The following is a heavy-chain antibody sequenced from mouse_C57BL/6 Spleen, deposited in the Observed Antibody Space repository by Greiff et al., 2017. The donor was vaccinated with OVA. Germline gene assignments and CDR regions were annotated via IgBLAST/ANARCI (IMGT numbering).Heavy chain of an antibody. V-gene: IGHV1-69*01. CDR2: IDPSDSYT. D-gene: IGHD2-2*01. Sequence: QVQLQQPGAELVMPGASVKLSCKASGYTFTSYWMHWVKQRPGQGLEWIGEIDPSDSYTNYNQKFKGKSTLTVDKSSSTAYMQLSSLTSEDSAVYYFARGEEVTAWFAYWGQGTLVTVSA. J-gene: IGHJ3*01. CDR3: ARGEEVTAWFAY. CDR1: GYTFTSYW.